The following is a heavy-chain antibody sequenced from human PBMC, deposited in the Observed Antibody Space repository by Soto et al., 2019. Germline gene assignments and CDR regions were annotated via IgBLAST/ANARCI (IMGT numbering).Heavy chain of an antibody. D-gene: IGHD5-18*01. V-gene: IGHV4-31*03. CDR3: ARGYSYGGYYFDY. CDR2: IYHSGST. J-gene: IGHJ4*02. CDR1: GGSISSGGYY. Sequence: SETLSLTCTVSGGSISSGGYYWSWIRQHSGKGLEWIGYIYHSGSTYYNPSLKSRVTISVDTSENRFSLKLSSVTAADTAVYYCARGYSYGGYYFDYWGQGTLVTVSS.